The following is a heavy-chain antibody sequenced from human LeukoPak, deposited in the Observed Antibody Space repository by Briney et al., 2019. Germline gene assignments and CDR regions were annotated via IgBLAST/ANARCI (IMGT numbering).Heavy chain of an antibody. V-gene: IGHV1-18*01. CDR1: VYTFTIYG. CDR3: ARDGEQQLLDS. Sequence: ASVTLSLTSSVYTFTIYGGSWVRQAPGQGLEWRGWISAYNGNTNYTQKLQGRVTITTDTPTSTAYRDLRSLRSDDPAVYYCARDGEQQLLDSWAQGTLVPVSS. D-gene: IGHD6-13*01. J-gene: IGHJ5*01. CDR2: ISAYNGNT.